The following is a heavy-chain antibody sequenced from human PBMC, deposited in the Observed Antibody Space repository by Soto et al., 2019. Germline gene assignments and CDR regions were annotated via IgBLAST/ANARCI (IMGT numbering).Heavy chain of an antibody. CDR1: GFTFSRNW. Sequence: VGSLRLSCAASGFTFSRNWMTWVRQSPGKGLEWVANIKQDGSEKYYVDHVKGRFTISRDNAKNSLYLQMNSLRAEDTAIYYCARDCSSISCYVGGTYYYGMDVWGQRTTVTVSS. D-gene: IGHD2-2*01. J-gene: IGHJ6*02. CDR3: ARDCSSISCYVGGTYYYGMDV. V-gene: IGHV3-7*03. CDR2: IKQDGSEK.